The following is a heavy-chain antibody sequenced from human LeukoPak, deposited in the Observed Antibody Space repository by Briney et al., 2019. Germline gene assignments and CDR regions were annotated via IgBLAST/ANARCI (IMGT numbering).Heavy chain of an antibody. Sequence: GGSPRLSCAASGSTFSSYGMHWVRQAPGKGLEWVAFIRYDGSNKWYADSVKGRFTISRDNSKNTLYLQMNSLRPEDTAVYYCAKEKYSSSWLIDYWGQGTLVTVSS. CDR2: IRYDGSNK. J-gene: IGHJ4*02. V-gene: IGHV3-30*02. CDR1: GSTFSSYG. D-gene: IGHD6-13*01. CDR3: AKEKYSSSWLIDY.